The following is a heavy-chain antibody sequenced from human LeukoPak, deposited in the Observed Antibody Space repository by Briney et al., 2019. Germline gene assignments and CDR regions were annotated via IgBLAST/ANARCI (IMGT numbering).Heavy chain of an antibody. Sequence: ASVKVSCKASGYTFTGYYMHWVRQAHGQGLEWMGWINPNSGGTNYAQKFQGRVTMTRDTSISTAYMELSRLRSDDTAVYHCARLAAGTRIVLDPWGQGTLVTVSS. V-gene: IGHV1-2*02. CDR2: INPNSGGT. D-gene: IGHD6-13*01. CDR1: GYTFTGYY. J-gene: IGHJ5*02. CDR3: ARLAAGTRIVLDP.